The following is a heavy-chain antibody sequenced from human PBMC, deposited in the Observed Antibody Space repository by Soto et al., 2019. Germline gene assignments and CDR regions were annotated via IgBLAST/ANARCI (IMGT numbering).Heavy chain of an antibody. J-gene: IGHJ4*02. Sequence: GGSLRLSCAASGFTFSSYAMHWVRQAPGKGLEWVAVISYDGSNKYYADSVKGRFTISRDNSKNTLYLQMNSLGAEDTAVYYCARDSVGSYDSSANFDYWGQGTLVTVSS. V-gene: IGHV3-30-3*01. CDR3: ARDSVGSYDSSANFDY. CDR2: ISYDGSNK. D-gene: IGHD3-22*01. CDR1: GFTFSSYA.